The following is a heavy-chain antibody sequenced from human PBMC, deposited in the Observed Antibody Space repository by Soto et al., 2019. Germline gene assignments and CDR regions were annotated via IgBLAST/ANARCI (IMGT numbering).Heavy chain of an antibody. J-gene: IGHJ4*02. D-gene: IGHD3-22*01. Sequence: ASVKVSCKASGYSLTGYYIHWVRQAPGQGLEWMGRINPSDGTSAYTQQFQGRFFMTRDTSTSTVFMELNSLKSQDTALYFCAREGSGSYLVLWGQGTQV. CDR1: GYSLTGYY. CDR2: INPSDGTS. V-gene: IGHV1-46*01. CDR3: AREGSGSYLVL.